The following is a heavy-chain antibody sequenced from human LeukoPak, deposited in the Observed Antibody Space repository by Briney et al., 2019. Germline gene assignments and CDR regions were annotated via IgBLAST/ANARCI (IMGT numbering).Heavy chain of an antibody. CDR3: ARVGTTYDYVWGSYRYNDY. CDR1: GESFSGYY. V-gene: IGHV4-34*01. Sequence: PSETLSLTCAVYGESFSGYYWSWIRQPPGKGLEWIGEINHSGSTNYNPSLKSRATISVDTSKNQFSLKLSSVTAADTAVYYCARVGTTYDYVWGSYRYNDYWGQGTLVTVSS. CDR2: INHSGST. D-gene: IGHD3-16*02. J-gene: IGHJ4*02.